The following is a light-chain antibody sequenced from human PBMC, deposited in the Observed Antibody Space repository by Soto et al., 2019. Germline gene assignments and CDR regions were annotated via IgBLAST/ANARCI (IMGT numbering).Light chain of an antibody. J-gene: IGKJ1*01. Sequence: DIQMTQSPSSLSASVGDRVTITCRASHSVGTYLNWYQQKPGKAPNLLIYAASNLQSGVPSRFSGSGSGTEFTLTISSLQREDFATYYCQDSYNTPMWTFGQGTKVEIK. CDR3: QDSYNTPMWT. CDR1: HSVGTY. CDR2: AAS. V-gene: IGKV1-39*01.